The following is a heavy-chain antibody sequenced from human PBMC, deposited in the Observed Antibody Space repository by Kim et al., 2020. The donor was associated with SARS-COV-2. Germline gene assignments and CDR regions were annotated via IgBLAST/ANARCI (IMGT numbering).Heavy chain of an antibody. CDR1: GYTFSNYD. Sequence: ASVKVSCKASGYTFSNYDINWVRQATGQGLEWMVWMNPNSGNTGYAQKFQGRVTMTRHTSPSTAYMDLISLRSEYTAVYYFARGPAWNGGPYYFDYCGLG. D-gene: IGHD1-1*01. CDR3: ARGPAWNGGPYYFDY. V-gene: IGHV1-8*01. CDR2: MNPNSGNT. J-gene: IGHJ4*02.